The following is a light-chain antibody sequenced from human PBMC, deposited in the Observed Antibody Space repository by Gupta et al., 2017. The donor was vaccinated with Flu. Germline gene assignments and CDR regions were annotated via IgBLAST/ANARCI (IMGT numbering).Light chain of an antibody. CDR1: TSPVGDYIY. CDR2: EDA. V-gene: IGLV2-14*01. J-gene: IGLJ2*01. CDR3: ASCKITTTHIL. Sequence: QSALTQPASVSGSPGHSITISCTGATSPVGDYIYISWYQQRPGNAPQLIMYEDAHRPSGVSSRFSGSKSGNTASLAIYGLQAEDEADYYCASCKITTTHILFGGGTKLTVL.